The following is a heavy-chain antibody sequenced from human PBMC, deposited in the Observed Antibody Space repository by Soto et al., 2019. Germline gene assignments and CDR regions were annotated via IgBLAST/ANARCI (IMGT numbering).Heavy chain of an antibody. V-gene: IGHV3-23*01. Sequence: GGSLRLSSAASGGTFSSYGMHWVRQAPGKGLEWVSIVSGSGINTYYADSVKGRFTISRDNSKNTLYLQMNGLRAEDTAVYYCAKGNYCSGGACYYVTWGQGALVTVSS. D-gene: IGHD2-8*02. CDR2: VSGSGINT. J-gene: IGHJ5*02. CDR3: AKGNYCSGGACYYVT. CDR1: GGTFSSYG.